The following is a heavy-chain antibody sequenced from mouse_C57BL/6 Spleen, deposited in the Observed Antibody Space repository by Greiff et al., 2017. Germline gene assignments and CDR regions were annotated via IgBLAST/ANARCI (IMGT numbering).Heavy chain of an antibody. D-gene: IGHD1-1*01. CDR1: GYTFTDYN. V-gene: IGHV1-18*01. Sequence: EVQLQQSGPELVKPGASVKIPCKASGYTFTDYNMDWVKQSHGKSLEWIGDINPNNGGTIYNQKFKGKATLTVDKSSSTAYMELRSLTSEDTAVYYCARKDYGSNAMDYWGQGTSVTVSS. J-gene: IGHJ4*01. CDR3: ARKDYGSNAMDY. CDR2: INPNNGGT.